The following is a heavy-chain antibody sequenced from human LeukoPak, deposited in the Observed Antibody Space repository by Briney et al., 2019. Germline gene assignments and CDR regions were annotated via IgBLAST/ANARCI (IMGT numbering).Heavy chain of an antibody. CDR3: ARSLGTYYYDISGFVYFQH. CDR1: GGSISTYY. Sequence: PSENLSFTCTVSGGSISTYYWSWIRQPPGKGLKWIGNIYYSGTTNYNPSLKSRVTISVDTSKNQFSLNLSSVTAADTAVYYCARSLGTYYYDISGFVYFQHWGQGTLVTVSS. V-gene: IGHV4-59*01. J-gene: IGHJ1*01. D-gene: IGHD3-22*01. CDR2: IYYSGTT.